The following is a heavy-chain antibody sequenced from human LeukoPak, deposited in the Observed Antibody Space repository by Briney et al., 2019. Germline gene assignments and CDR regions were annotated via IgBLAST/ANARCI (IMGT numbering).Heavy chain of an antibody. V-gene: IGHV1-46*01. D-gene: IGHD2-2*01. CDR2: INPSGGNT. CDR1: GYTFTHYY. CDR3: ARDHRGLNCSSTSCYWTYYYYGMDV. Sequence: ASVKVSCKASGYTFTHYYMHWVRQAPGQGLEWLGVINPSGGNTTFAQKFQGRVTITADESTSTAYMELSSLRSEDTAVYYCARDHRGLNCSSTSCYWTYYYYGMDVWGQGTTVTVSS. J-gene: IGHJ6*02.